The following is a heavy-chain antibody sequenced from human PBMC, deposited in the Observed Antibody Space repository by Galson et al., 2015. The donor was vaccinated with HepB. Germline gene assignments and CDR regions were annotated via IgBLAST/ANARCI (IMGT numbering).Heavy chain of an antibody. CDR1: GFTFSSYS. CDR3: ARDSSYGDYYCYGMDV. D-gene: IGHD4-17*01. Sequence: SLRLSCAASGFTFSSYSMNWVRQAPGKGLEWVSSISSSSSYIYYADSVKGRFTISRDNAKNSLYLQMNSLRAEDTAVYYCARDSSYGDYYCYGMDVWGQGTTDTVSS. V-gene: IGHV3-21*01. J-gene: IGHJ6*02. CDR2: ISSSSSYI.